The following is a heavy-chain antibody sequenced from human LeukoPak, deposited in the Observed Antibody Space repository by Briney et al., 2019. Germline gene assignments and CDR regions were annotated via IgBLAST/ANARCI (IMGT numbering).Heavy chain of an antibody. CDR3: ARAESDYYGSGSYYNGWFDP. J-gene: IGHJ5*02. D-gene: IGHD3-10*01. CDR1: GGSISSGGYY. V-gene: IGHV4-61*08. Sequence: PSQTLSLTCTVSGGSISSGGYYWSWIRQPPGKGLEWIGYIYYSGSTNYNPSLKSRVTISVDTSKNQFSLKLSSVTAADTAVYYCARAESDYYGSGSYYNGWFDPWGQGTLVTVSS. CDR2: IYYSGST.